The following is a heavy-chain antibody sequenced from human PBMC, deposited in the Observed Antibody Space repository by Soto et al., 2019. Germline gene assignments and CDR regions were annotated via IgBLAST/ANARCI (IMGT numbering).Heavy chain of an antibody. Sequence: QVQLQESGPGLVKPSETLSLTCTVSGGSISSYYWSWIRQPPGKGLEWIGYIYYSGSTNYNPSLTSRVTVSVDPSKHPFSLRLRSVTAADTAVYYCASGGRAYCSGGSCYDLFAYWGQGTLVTVSS. D-gene: IGHD2-15*01. CDR3: ASGGRAYCSGGSCYDLFAY. CDR1: GGSISSYY. J-gene: IGHJ4*02. CDR2: IYYSGST. V-gene: IGHV4-59*01.